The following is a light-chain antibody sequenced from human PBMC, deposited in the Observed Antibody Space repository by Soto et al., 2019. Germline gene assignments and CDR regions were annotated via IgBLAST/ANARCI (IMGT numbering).Light chain of an antibody. J-gene: IGLJ3*02. CDR1: SSSIGAGFD. Sequence: QSVLTQPPSVSGAPGQRVTISCTGSSSSIGAGFDVHWFQHFPGTAPKLLIYGTTNRPSGVPDRFSGSKSGASASLAITGLQAEDEADYYCYSYRGSNAWVFGGGTKLTVL. CDR3: YSYRGSNAWV. CDR2: GTT. V-gene: IGLV1-40*01.